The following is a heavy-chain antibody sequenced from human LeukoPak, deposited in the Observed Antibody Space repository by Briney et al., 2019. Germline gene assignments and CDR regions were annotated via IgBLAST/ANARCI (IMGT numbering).Heavy chain of an antibody. CDR2: ISGSGGST. D-gene: IGHD3-22*01. CDR3: AKEYYDSSGYYPLNY. J-gene: IGHJ4*02. CDR1: GFTFSSYA. Sequence: PGGSLRLSCAASGFTFSSYAMSWVRQAPGKGLEWVSAISGSGGSTYYADSVKGRFTISRDNSKNTLYLQMNGLRAEDTAVYYCAKEYYDSSGYYPLNYWGQGTLVTVSS. V-gene: IGHV3-23*01.